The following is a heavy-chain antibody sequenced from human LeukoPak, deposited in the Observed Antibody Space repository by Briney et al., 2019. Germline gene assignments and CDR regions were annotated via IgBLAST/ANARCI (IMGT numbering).Heavy chain of an antibody. CDR2: MNPNSGNT. CDR1: GYTFTSYD. Sequence: GASVKVSCKASGYTFTSYDINWVRRATGQGLEWMGWMNPNSGNTGYAQKFQGRVTITRNTSISTAYMELSSLRSEDTAVYYCARVKPWDGYNPYYFDYWGQGTLVTVSS. J-gene: IGHJ4*02. CDR3: ARVKPWDGYNPYYFDY. V-gene: IGHV1-8*03. D-gene: IGHD5-24*01.